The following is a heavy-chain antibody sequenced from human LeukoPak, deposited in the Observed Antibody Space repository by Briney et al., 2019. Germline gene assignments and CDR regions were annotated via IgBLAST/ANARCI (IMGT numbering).Heavy chain of an antibody. CDR1: GGTFSSYG. D-gene: IGHD3-22*01. V-gene: IGHV1-18*01. CDR3: ARDKLGYYYDSSGYLTFLY. CDR2: ISAYNGNT. Sequence: ASVKVSCKASGGTFSSYGISWVRQAPGQGLEWMGWISAYNGNTNYAQKLQGRVTMTTDTSTSTAYMELRSLRSDDTAVYYCARDKLGYYYDSSGYLTFLYWGQGTLVTVSS. J-gene: IGHJ4*02.